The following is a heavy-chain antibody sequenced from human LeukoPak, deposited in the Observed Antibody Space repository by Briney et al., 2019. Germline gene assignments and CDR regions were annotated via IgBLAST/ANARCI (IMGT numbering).Heavy chain of an antibody. CDR2: IIPILGIA. CDR3: ARARIAIFGMVIPPPYGMDV. CDR1: GGTFSSYA. D-gene: IGHD3-3*01. Sequence: SVKVSCKASGGTFSSYAISWVRQAPGQGLEWMGRIIPILGIANYAQKFQGRVTITADKSTSTAYMELSSLRSEDTAVYYCARARIAIFGMVIPPPYGMDVWGQGTTVTVSS. V-gene: IGHV1-69*04. J-gene: IGHJ6*02.